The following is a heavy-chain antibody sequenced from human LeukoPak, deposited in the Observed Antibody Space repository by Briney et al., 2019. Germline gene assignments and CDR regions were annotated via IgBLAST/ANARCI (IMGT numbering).Heavy chain of an antibody. J-gene: IGHJ4*02. D-gene: IGHD3-3*01. CDR1: GYTFTSYG. Sequence: KVSXKASGYTFTSYGISWVRQAPGQGLEWMGWISDYNGKTNYAQKLQGRVNMTRDTSKRTVYMEVRSLRSDDTAVYYCARDSSSFTIFGVFTSYYWGQGTLVTVSS. CDR3: ARDSSSFTIFGVFTSYY. V-gene: IGHV1-18*01. CDR2: ISDYNGKT.